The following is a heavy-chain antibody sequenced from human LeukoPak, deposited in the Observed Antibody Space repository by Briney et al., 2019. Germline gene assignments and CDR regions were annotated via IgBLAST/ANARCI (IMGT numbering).Heavy chain of an antibody. Sequence: ASVKVSCKASGYTFTGYYMHWVRQAPGQGLEWMGWINPNSGGTNYAQKFQGRVTTTRDTSISTAYMELSRLRSDDTAVYYCARGRIGYCSGGSCYFYWGQGTLVTVSS. CDR3: ARGRIGYCSGGSCYFY. V-gene: IGHV1-2*02. CDR1: GYTFTGYY. CDR2: INPNSGGT. D-gene: IGHD2-15*01. J-gene: IGHJ4*02.